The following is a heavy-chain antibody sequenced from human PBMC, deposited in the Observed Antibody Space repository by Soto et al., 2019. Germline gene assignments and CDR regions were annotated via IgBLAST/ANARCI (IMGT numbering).Heavy chain of an antibody. CDR2: IKSKTDGGTT. CDR3: TTDSSGYFPIGFDY. V-gene: IGHV3-15*07. J-gene: IGHJ4*02. Sequence: GGSLRLSCAASGFTFSNAWMNWVRQAPGKGLEWVGRIKSKTDGGTTDYAAPVKGRFTISRDDSKNTLYLQMNSLKTEDTAVYYCTTDSSGYFPIGFDYWGQGTLVTVPS. CDR1: GFTFSNAW. D-gene: IGHD3-22*01.